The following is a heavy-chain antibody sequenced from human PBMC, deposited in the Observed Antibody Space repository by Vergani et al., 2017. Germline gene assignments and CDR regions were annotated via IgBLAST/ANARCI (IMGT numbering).Heavy chain of an antibody. CDR3: ARVEIAAEARGDYFDY. Sequence: QVQLQESGPGLVKPSETLSLTCAVYGGSFSGYYWSWIRQPPGKGLEWIGEINHSGSTNYNPSLKSRVTISVDTSKNQFSLKLSSVTAADTAVYYCARVEIAAEARGDYFDYWGQGTLVTVSS. CDR1: GGSFSGYY. J-gene: IGHJ4*02. D-gene: IGHD6-25*01. V-gene: IGHV4-34*01. CDR2: INHSGST.